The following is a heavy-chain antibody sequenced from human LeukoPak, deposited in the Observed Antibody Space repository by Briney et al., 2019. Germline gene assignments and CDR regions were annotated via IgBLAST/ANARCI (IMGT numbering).Heavy chain of an antibody. CDR1: GFTCSSYW. CDR3: TRVGYIDEGIDY. Sequence: GGSLRLSCAASGFTCSSYWMSWVRQAPGQGLEGVANIKQDGSKKTYVDSVKGRFTISRDNAKNSLYLQMNSLRAEDTAIYYCTRVGYIDEGIDYWGQGTLVTVSS. D-gene: IGHD5-24*01. CDR2: IKQDGSKK. J-gene: IGHJ4*02. V-gene: IGHV3-7*04.